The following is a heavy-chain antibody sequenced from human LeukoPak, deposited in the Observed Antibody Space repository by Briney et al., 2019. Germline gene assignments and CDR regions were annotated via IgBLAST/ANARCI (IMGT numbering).Heavy chain of an antibody. V-gene: IGHV3-30-3*01. Sequence: PGRSLRLSCAASGFTFSSYAMHWVRQAPGKGLEWVAVISYDGSKKYYADPVKGRFTISRDNSKNTLYLQMNSLRAEDTAVYYCARGHTVTTAFDYWGQGTLVTVSS. CDR2: ISYDGSKK. J-gene: IGHJ4*02. CDR3: ARGHTVTTAFDY. CDR1: GFTFSSYA. D-gene: IGHD4-17*01.